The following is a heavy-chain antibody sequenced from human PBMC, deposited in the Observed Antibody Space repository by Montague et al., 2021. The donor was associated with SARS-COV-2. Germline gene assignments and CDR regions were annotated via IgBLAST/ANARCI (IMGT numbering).Heavy chain of an antibody. CDR2: IYYSGST. CDR1: GGSITSSSYY. J-gene: IGHJ6*02. CDR3: ARLAPDSGSPDGYYYNSMDV. Sequence: SETLSLTCTVSGGSITSSSYYWGWIRQPPGKGLEWIGSIYYSGSTYYNPSLKSRVTISVDTSKNQFSLKLSSVTAADTAVYYCARLAPDSGSPDGYYYNSMDVWGQGTTVTVSS. D-gene: IGHD1-26*01. V-gene: IGHV4-39*01.